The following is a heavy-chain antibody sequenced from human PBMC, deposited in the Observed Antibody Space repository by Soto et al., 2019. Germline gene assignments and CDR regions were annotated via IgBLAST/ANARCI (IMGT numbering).Heavy chain of an antibody. CDR3: ARGRRDSVIGQDVLNSFDP. CDR1: RASIRSGGYY. CDR2: ISNTGST. V-gene: IGHV4-31*03. J-gene: IGHJ5*02. Sequence: PSETLSLTCTVSRASIRSGGYYWSWIRQLPGKGLEWIGYISNTGSTSFNPSLKSRVTISPGRSQNQFSLRLTSVTAADTAVYYCARGRRDSVIGQDVLNSFDPWGQGTQVTVSS. D-gene: IGHD3-10*02.